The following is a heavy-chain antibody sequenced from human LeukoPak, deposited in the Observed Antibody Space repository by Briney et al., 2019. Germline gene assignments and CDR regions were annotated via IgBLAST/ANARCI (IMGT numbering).Heavy chain of an antibody. CDR1: GFDFSSNW. CDR3: ARGRPHGNDY. CDR2: IKGDGIST. V-gene: IGHV3-74*01. J-gene: IGHJ4*02. D-gene: IGHD2-15*01. Sequence: GGSLRLSCAASGFDFSSNWMHWVRHAPGQGLVWVSRIKGDGISTNYADSVKGRFTISRDIAKNTLYLQMNSLRVEDTAVYYCARGRPHGNDYWGQGTLVTVSS.